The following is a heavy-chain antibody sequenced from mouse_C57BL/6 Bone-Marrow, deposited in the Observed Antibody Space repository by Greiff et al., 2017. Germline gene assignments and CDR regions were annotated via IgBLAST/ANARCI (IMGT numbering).Heavy chain of an antibody. Sequence: QVQLKQSGAELVRPGASVKLSCKASGYTFTDYYINWVKQRPGQGLEWIARIYPGSGNTYYNEKFKGKATLTAEKSSSTAYMQLSSLTSEDSAVXFCARGRMSAMDYWGQGTSVTVSS. CDR3: ARGRMSAMDY. D-gene: IGHD2-10*02. V-gene: IGHV1-76*01. CDR1: GYTFTDYY. J-gene: IGHJ4*01. CDR2: IYPGSGNT.